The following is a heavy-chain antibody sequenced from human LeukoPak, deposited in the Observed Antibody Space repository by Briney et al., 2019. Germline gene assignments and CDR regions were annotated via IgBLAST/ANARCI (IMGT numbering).Heavy chain of an antibody. Sequence: GGSLRLSCTASGFTFGDYAMSWVRQAPGKGLEWVGFIRSKAYGGTTEYAASVKGRFTISRDDSKSIAYLQMNSLKTEDTAVYYCTRSIFGVVNDRGMDVWGQGTTVTVSS. CDR2: IRSKAYGGTT. J-gene: IGHJ6*02. V-gene: IGHV3-49*04. CDR3: TRSIFGVVNDRGMDV. CDR1: GFTFGDYA. D-gene: IGHD3-3*01.